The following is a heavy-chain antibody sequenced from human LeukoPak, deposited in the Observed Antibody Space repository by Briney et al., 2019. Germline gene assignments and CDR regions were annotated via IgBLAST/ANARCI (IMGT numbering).Heavy chain of an antibody. Sequence: SHSLSLTCTVSGGSIISNYCSWIRQSAGAGLEWIGRIYGSGITDYNPSLKSRVTMSLDTSRKQFSLRLTSVTAADTAVYYCARLKFYDSTGYSPGYYMDVWGKGTTVSVFS. J-gene: IGHJ6*03. V-gene: IGHV4-4*07. CDR3: ARLKFYDSTGYSPGYYMDV. CDR2: IYGSGIT. CDR1: GGSIISNY. D-gene: IGHD3-22*01.